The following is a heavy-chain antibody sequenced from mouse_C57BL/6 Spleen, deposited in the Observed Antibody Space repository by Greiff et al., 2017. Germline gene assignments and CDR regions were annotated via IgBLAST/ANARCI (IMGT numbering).Heavy chain of an antibody. V-gene: IGHV1-5*01. J-gene: IGHJ3*01. D-gene: IGHD1-1*01. CDR1: GYTFTSYW. CDR2: IYPGNSDT. Sequence: EVQLQQSGTVLARPGASVKMSCKTSGYTFTSYWMHWVKQRPGQGLEWIGAIYPGNSDTSYNQKFKGKAKLTAVTSASPAYMELSSLTNEDSAVYYCTREGYYGSRNPFAYWGQGTLVTVSA. CDR3: TREGYYGSRNPFAY.